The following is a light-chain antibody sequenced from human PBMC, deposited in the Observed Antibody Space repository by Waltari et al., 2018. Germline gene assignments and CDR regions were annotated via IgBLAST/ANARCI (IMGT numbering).Light chain of an antibody. V-gene: IGLV2-14*03. Sequence: QSALTQPASVSGSPGQSLTISCTGTSSDVGGYKYVSWYPQHPGKAPKVMIYDDSQRPSGVSNRFSGSKSGNTASLTISGLQAEDEADYYCSSYTSTSTLGVFGTGTRVTVL. J-gene: IGLJ1*01. CDR2: DDS. CDR3: SSYTSTSTLGV. CDR1: SSDVGGYKY.